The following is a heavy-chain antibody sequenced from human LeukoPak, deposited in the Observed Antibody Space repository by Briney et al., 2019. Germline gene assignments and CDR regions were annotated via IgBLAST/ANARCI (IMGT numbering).Heavy chain of an antibody. D-gene: IGHD5-18*01. V-gene: IGHV4-34*01. Sequence: PSETLSLTCAVYGGSFSGYYWSWIRQPPGKGLEWIGEINHSGSTNYNPSLKSRVTISVDTSKNQFSLKLSSVTAADTAVYYCATLGYSYGTDYWGQGTLVTVSS. CDR2: INHSGST. CDR1: GGSFSGYY. J-gene: IGHJ4*02. CDR3: ATLGYSYGTDY.